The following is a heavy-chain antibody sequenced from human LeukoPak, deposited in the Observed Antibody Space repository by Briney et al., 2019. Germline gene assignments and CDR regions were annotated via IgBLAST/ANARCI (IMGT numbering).Heavy chain of an antibody. CDR3: AKDGYCSSTSCLTP. D-gene: IGHD2-2*03. J-gene: IGHJ5*02. Sequence: GRSLRLSCAASGFTFSSYGMHWVRQAPGKGLEWVAVISYDGSNKYYADSVKGRFTISRDNSKNTLYLQMNSPRAEDTAVYYCAKDGYCSSTSCLTPWGQGTLVTVSS. CDR1: GFTFSSYG. V-gene: IGHV3-30*18. CDR2: ISYDGSNK.